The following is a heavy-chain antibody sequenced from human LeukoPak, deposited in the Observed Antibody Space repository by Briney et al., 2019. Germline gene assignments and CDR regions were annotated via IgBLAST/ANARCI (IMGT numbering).Heavy chain of an antibody. CDR2: FDRKDCYT. V-gene: IGHV5-10-1*01. CDR3: AILPEVLADVDR. Sequence: GESLKIPWKGFGFSFNSYWLGWVRQMPGKGLEGGVRFDRKDCYTNYSTPLQGHVTNSANQFISTAYLQGSSLNASDTAMYYCAILPEVLADVDRWRRGTLVTVS. J-gene: IGHJ2*01. D-gene: IGHD2-8*02. CDR1: GFSFNSYW.